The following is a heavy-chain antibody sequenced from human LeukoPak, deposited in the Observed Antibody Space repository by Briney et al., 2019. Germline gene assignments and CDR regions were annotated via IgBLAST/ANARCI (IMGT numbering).Heavy chain of an antibody. Sequence: ASVTVSCTASGGTFSSYAMHWVRQAPGQRLEWMGWINAGNGNTKYSQKFQGRVTITRDTSASTAYMELSSLRSEDTAVYYCALSNFLWELQDYWGQGTLVTVSS. D-gene: IGHD1-26*01. CDR2: INAGNGNT. CDR1: GGTFSSYA. CDR3: ALSNFLWELQDY. V-gene: IGHV1-3*01. J-gene: IGHJ4*02.